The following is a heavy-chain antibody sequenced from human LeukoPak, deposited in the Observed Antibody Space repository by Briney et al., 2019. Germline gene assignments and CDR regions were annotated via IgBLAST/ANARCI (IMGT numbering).Heavy chain of an antibody. D-gene: IGHD6-13*01. CDR2: IIPILGIA. CDR1: GGTFSSYA. J-gene: IGHJ4*02. CDR3: ARLIAAAGRVDY. Sequence: SVKVSCKASGGTFSSYAISWVRQAPGQGLEWMGRIIPILGIANYAQKFQGRVTITADKSTSPAYMELSSMRSEDTAVYYCARLIAAAGRVDYWGQGTLVTVSS. V-gene: IGHV1-69*04.